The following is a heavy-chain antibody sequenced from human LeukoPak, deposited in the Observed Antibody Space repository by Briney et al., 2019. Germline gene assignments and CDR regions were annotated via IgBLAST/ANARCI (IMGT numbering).Heavy chain of an antibody. J-gene: IGHJ4*02. CDR3: ASGYNFDY. V-gene: IGHV5-51*01. Sequence: KIGESLKISCKGSGNSFSNSWISWVRQMPGKGLEWMGIIYPGDSDTRYSPSFQGQVTISADKSISTAYLQWSSLKASDTAMYYCASGYNFDYWGQGTLVTVSS. D-gene: IGHD1-14*01. CDR1: GNSFSNSW. CDR2: IYPGDSDT.